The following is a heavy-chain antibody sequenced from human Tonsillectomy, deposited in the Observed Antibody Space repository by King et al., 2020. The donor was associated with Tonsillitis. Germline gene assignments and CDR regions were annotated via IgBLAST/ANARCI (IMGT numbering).Heavy chain of an antibody. D-gene: IGHD3-22*01. CDR2: IYSGGSST. CDR3: NYYDSSDYYSFDY. CDR1: GFTFSSYA. V-gene: IGHV3-23*03. J-gene: IGHJ4*02. Sequence: VQLVESGGGLVQPGGSLRLSCAASGFTFSSYAMSWVRQAPGKGLEWVSVIYSGGSSTYYADSVKGRFTISRDNSKNTLYLQMNSLRAEDTAVYYCNYYDSSDYYSFDYWGQGTLVTVSS.